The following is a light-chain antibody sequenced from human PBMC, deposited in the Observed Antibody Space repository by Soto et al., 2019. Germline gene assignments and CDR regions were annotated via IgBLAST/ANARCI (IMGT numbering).Light chain of an antibody. CDR1: QGISNY. Sequence: DIQMTQSPSSLSASVGDRVTITCRASQGISNYLAWYQQKPGKVPKLLIYAASTLQSGVSDRFRGSGSDTEFTLTISSLRSEDSAVYYCQQYFEWPPMTFGQGTKVDIK. CDR2: AAS. V-gene: IGKV1-27*01. CDR3: QQYFEWPPMT. J-gene: IGKJ1*01.